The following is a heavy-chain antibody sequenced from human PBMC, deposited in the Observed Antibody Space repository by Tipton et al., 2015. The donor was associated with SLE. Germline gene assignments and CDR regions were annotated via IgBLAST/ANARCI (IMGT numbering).Heavy chain of an antibody. CDR1: GFTFSNAW. CDR2: ISSSSSMI. J-gene: IGHJ3*02. D-gene: IGHD3-16*01. CDR3: ARGEGWTDAFDI. Sequence: SLRLSCAASGFTFSNAWMNWVRQAPGKGLEWVSYISSSSSMIYYADSVKGRFTISRDNAKNSLYLQMNSLRDEDTAVYYCARGEGWTDAFDIWGQGTMVTVSS. V-gene: IGHV3-48*02.